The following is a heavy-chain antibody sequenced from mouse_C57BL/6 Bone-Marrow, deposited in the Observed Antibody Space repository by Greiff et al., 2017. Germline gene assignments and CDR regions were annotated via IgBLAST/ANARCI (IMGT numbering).Heavy chain of an antibody. J-gene: IGHJ3*01. CDR2: ISSGSSTI. CDR3: ASGGFAY. Sequence: EVQGVESGGGLVKPGGSLKLSCAASGFTFSDSGMHWVRQAPEKGLEWVAYISSGSSTIYYADTVKGRFTISRDNAKNTLFLQMTSVRAGDTAMYYCASGGFAYWGQGTLFTVSA. CDR1: GFTFSDSG. V-gene: IGHV5-17*01.